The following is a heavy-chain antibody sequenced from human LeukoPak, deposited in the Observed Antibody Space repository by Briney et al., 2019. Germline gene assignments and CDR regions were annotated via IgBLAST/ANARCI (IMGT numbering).Heavy chain of an antibody. V-gene: IGHV3-23*01. CDR1: GFTFSNYD. J-gene: IGHJ4*02. D-gene: IGHD4-17*01. CDR3: AKLRHDYGDQGVVG. Sequence: PGGSLRLSCAASGFTFSNYDMSWVRQAPGKGLEWVSVISGGGGSTYYADSVKGRFTISRDNSKNTLYLQMNSLRAEDTAVYYCAKLRHDYGDQGVVGWGQGTLVTVFS. CDR2: ISGGGGST.